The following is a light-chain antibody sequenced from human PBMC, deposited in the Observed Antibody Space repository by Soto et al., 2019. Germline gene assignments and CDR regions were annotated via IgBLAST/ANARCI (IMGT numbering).Light chain of an antibody. J-gene: IGKJ2*01. CDR3: QHYNDWPPKQYT. CDR1: QSVSSY. V-gene: IGKV3-15*01. Sequence: EIVMTQSPATLSVSPGERATLSCRASQSVSSYLAWYQQKPGQAPRLLIYDASTRATGIPARFSGSGSGTEFTLTISSLQSEAFAVYYCQHYNDWPPKQYTFGQGTKLEIK. CDR2: DAS.